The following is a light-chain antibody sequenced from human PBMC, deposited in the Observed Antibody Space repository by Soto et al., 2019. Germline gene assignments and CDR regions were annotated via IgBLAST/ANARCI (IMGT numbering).Light chain of an antibody. CDR3: QQYFSTPDT. Sequence: EIVMTQSPDSLAVSLGERATINCKSSQSIFYSSNNKNYLAWYQQKPGQPPKLLISWASTRDSGVPDRFSGSGSATDFTLTISSLQAEDVAVYYCQQYFSTPDTFGQGTRLEI. J-gene: IGKJ2*01. V-gene: IGKV4-1*01. CDR1: QSIFYSSNNKNY. CDR2: WAS.